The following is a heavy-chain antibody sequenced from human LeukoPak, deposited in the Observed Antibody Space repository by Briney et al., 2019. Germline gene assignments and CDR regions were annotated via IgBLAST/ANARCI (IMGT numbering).Heavy chain of an antibody. CDR1: GFTFSSYS. CDR3: TREPRALDY. J-gene: IGHJ4*02. Sequence: GGSLRLSCAASGFTFSSYSMNWVRQAPGKGLEWVSYISYTGTIYYADSVKGRFTISRDNAKNSLYLHMNSLRAEDTALYYCTREPRALDYWGQGTLVTVSS. CDR2: ISYTGTI. V-gene: IGHV3-48*01.